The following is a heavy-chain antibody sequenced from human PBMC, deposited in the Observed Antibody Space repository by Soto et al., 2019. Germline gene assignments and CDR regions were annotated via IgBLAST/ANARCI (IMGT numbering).Heavy chain of an antibody. D-gene: IGHD1-26*01. J-gene: IGHJ6*02. CDR3: ASGRMYPNYYYYSCGMDV. V-gene: IGHV3-74*01. CDR1: GFTFSSSW. Sequence: VQLVESGGGLVQPGGSLRLSCAASGFTFSSSWMHRVLQAPGQGLVCASRINSDGSSTSYADSVKGRFTIPIDNAKNSLYLQVNSWRADGTAAYYCASGRMYPNYYYYSCGMDVWGQGTTVTVFS. CDR2: INSDGSST.